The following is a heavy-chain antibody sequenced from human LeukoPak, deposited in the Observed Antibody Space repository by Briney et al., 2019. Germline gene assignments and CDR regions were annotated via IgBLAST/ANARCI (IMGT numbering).Heavy chain of an antibody. Sequence: GGSLRLSCAASGFTFTIFGMNWVRQAPGKGPEWVSYIDARSGITYYADSVQGRFTIFRDNAKESVFLQMNRLRVDDTAVYYCARTYDFGRGPPGDAFDNWGQGTPVTVSS. J-gene: IGHJ3*02. CDR3: ARTYDFGRGPPGDAFDN. CDR1: GFTFTIFG. D-gene: IGHD3-3*01. V-gene: IGHV3-48*01. CDR2: IDARSGIT.